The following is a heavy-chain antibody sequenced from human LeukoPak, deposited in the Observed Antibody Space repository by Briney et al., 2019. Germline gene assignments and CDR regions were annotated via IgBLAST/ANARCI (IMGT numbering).Heavy chain of an antibody. J-gene: IGHJ4*02. CDR3: AKAGYCSGGSCWSDFDY. V-gene: IGHV3-30*18. D-gene: IGHD2-15*01. CDR2: ISYDGSNK. CDR1: GFTFSSYG. Sequence: PGGSLRLSCAASGFTFSSYGMHWVRQAPGKGLEWVAVISYDGSNKYYADSVKGRFTISRDNSKNTLYLQMNSLRAEDTDVYYCAKAGYCSGGSCWSDFDYWGQGTLVTVSS.